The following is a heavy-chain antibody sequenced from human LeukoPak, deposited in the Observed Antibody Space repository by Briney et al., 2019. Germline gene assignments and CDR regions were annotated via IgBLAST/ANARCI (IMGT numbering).Heavy chain of an antibody. J-gene: IGHJ4*02. CDR2: IYYSETT. Sequence: PSETLSLTCSVSGGSINISSYYWGWIRQPPGKGLEWIGSIYYSETTYYSPSLKSRVTISLDTSKNQFSLKLSSVTAADTAVYYCARVRAGYLLFPEYYFDYWGQGTLVTVSS. V-gene: IGHV4-39*01. CDR3: ARVRAGYLLFPEYYFDY. D-gene: IGHD3-9*01. CDR1: GGSINISSYY.